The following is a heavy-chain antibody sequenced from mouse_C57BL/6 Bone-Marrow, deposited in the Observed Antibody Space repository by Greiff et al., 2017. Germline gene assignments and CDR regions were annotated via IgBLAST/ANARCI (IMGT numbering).Heavy chain of an antibody. CDR2: ISNLAYSI. CDR1: GFTFSDYG. Sequence: DVKLVASGGGLVQPGGSLKLSCAASGFTFSDYGMAWVRQAPRKGPEWVAFISNLAYSIYSADTVTGRFTISRENAKNTLYLEMSSLRSEDTAMYYCARYYYGSRGFDYWGQGTTLTGAS. V-gene: IGHV5-15*01. J-gene: IGHJ2*01. CDR3: ARYYYGSRGFDY. D-gene: IGHD1-1*01.